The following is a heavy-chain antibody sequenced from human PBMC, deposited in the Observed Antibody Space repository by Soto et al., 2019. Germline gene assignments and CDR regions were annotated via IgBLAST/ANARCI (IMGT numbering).Heavy chain of an antibody. V-gene: IGHV3-30*18. J-gene: IGHJ1*01. CDR2: ISYDGSNK. Sequence: SLRLSCAASGFTFSSYGMHWVRQAPGKGLEWVAVISYDGSNKYYADSVKGRFTISRDNSKNTLYLQMNSLRAEDTAVYYCAKGAPAQHWGQGTLVTVSS. CDR3: AKGAPAQH. CDR1: GFTFSSYG.